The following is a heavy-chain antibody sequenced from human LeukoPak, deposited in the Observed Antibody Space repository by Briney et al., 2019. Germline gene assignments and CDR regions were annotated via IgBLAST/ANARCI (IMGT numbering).Heavy chain of an antibody. CDR3: ATAVAYYYDSSGYSD. Sequence: ASVKVSCKASGYTFTSYDINWVRQATGQGLEWMGWMNPNSGNTGYAQKFQGRVTMTRNTSISTAYMELSSLRSEDTAVYYCATAVAYYYDSSGYSDWGQGTLVTVSS. V-gene: IGHV1-8*01. J-gene: IGHJ4*02. D-gene: IGHD3-22*01. CDR1: GYTFTSYD. CDR2: MNPNSGNT.